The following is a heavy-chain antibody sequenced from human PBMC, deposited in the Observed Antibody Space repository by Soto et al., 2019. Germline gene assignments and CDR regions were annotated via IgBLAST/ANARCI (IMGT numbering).Heavy chain of an antibody. CDR3: ARDASSYYDFWSGHYYYYGMDV. CDR2: IWYDGSNK. Sequence: QVQLVESGGGVVQPGRSLRLSCAASGFTFSSYGMHWVRQAPGKGLEWVAVIWYDGSNKYYADSVKGRFTISRDNSKNTLYLQMNSLRAEDTAVYYCARDASSYYDFWSGHYYYYGMDVWGQGTTVTVSS. D-gene: IGHD3-3*01. J-gene: IGHJ6*02. CDR1: GFTFSSYG. V-gene: IGHV3-33*01.